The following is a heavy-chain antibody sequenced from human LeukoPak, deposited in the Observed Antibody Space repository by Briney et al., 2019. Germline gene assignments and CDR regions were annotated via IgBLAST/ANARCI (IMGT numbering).Heavy chain of an antibody. CDR1: GFTFSSYA. V-gene: IGHV3-30-3*01. J-gene: IGHJ6*02. D-gene: IGHD2-2*01. Sequence: GGSLRLSCAASGFTFSSYAMHWVRQAPGKGLEWVAVISYDGSNKYYADSVKGRFTISRDNSKNTLYLQMNSLRAEDTAVYYWARDGVVPAAKYYYYGLDVGAKGPRSPSP. CDR3: ARDGVVPAAKYYYYGLDV. CDR2: ISYDGSNK.